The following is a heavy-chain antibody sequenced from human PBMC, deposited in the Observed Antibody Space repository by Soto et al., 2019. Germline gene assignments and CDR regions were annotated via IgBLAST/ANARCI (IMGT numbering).Heavy chain of an antibody. CDR3: ARVIVDTAMAQGLYDAFDI. CDR1: GYSFTSYW. J-gene: IGHJ3*02. CDR2: IYPGDSDT. Sequence: PGESLKISCKGSGYSFTSYWIGWVRQMPGKGLEWMGIIYPGDSDTRYSPSFQGQVTISADKSISTAYLQWSSLKASDTAMYYCARVIVDTAMAQGLYDAFDIWGQGTMVTVSS. D-gene: IGHD5-18*01. V-gene: IGHV5-51*01.